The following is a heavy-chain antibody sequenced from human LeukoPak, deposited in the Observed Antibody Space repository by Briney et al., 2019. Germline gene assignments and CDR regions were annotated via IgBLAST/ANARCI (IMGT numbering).Heavy chain of an antibody. CDR3: ARDSGDGYSLDH. CDR2: IYYRGST. V-gene: IGHV4-59*01. Sequence: PSETPSLTCTVSGGSISSYYWSWIRQPPGKGLEWIGYIYYRGSTNYNPSLKSRVTISVDTSKNQFSLKLSSVTAADTAVYYCARDSGDGYSLDHWGQGTLVTVSS. J-gene: IGHJ4*02. D-gene: IGHD5-24*01. CDR1: GGSISSYY.